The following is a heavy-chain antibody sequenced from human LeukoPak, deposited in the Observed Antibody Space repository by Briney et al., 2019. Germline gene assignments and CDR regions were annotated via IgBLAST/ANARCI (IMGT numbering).Heavy chain of an antibody. CDR1: GNTFTGYY. CDR2: INPNTGGT. D-gene: IGHD5-24*01. J-gene: IGHJ3*02. Sequence: ASVKVSCKASGNTFTGYYMNWVRQAPGQGLEWLGRINPNTGGTNFAQSFQGRVTMTRDTSITTAYMELSRLRSDDTAVYYCARVGDGLNDAFDIWGQGTMVTVSS. CDR3: ARVGDGLNDAFDI. V-gene: IGHV1-2*06.